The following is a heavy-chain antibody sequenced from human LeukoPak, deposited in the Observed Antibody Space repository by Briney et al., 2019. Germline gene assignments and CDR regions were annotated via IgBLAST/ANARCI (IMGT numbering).Heavy chain of an antibody. CDR3: ARSQPYSSGWYPQGY. CDR1: GYSISSGYY. V-gene: IGHV4-38-2*02. J-gene: IGHJ4*02. Sequence: PSETLSLTCTVSGYSISSGYYWGWIRQPPGKGLEWIGSIYHSGSTYYNPSLKSRVTISVDTSKNQFSLKLSSVTAADTAVYYCARSQPYSSGWYPQGYWGQGTLVTVSS. D-gene: IGHD6-19*01. CDR2: IYHSGST.